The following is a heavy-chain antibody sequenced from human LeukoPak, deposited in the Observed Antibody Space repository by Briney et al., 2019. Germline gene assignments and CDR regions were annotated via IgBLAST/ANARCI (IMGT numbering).Heavy chain of an antibody. J-gene: IGHJ4*02. CDR1: GGTFSSYA. Sequence: SVNVSFKASGGTFSSYAISWVRQAPGQGLEWMGGIIPIFGTANYAQKFQGRVTITADESTSTAYMELSSLRSEDTAVYYCARDRAASYYFDYWGQGTLVTVSS. CDR2: IIPIFGTA. V-gene: IGHV1-69*13. D-gene: IGHD6-25*01. CDR3: ARDRAASYYFDY.